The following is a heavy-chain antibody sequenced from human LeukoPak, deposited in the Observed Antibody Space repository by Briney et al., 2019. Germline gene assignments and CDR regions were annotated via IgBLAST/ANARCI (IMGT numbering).Heavy chain of an antibody. D-gene: IGHD1-1*01. CDR2: VLYSGTT. J-gene: IGHJ4*02. CDR1: GGSINDYY. Sequence: SETLSLTCTISGGSINDYYWSWIRQPAGKGLEWIGYVLYSGTTNYNPSLKSRVSISLDTSKNQFSLMVNSVTAADTAVYFCAGQQLERGEDHWGQGTLVIASS. V-gene: IGHV4-59*08. CDR3: AGQQLERGEDH.